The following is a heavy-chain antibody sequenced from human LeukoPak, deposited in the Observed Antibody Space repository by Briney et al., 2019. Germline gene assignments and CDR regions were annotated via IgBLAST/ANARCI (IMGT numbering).Heavy chain of an antibody. CDR2: ISYDGSNK. V-gene: IGHV3-30*03. CDR1: GSTFSSYG. Sequence: PGGSLRLSCAASGSTFSSYGMHWVRQAPGKGLEWVAVISYDGSNKYYADSVKGRFTISRDNSKNTLYLQMNSMRAEDTAVYYCARETWSRGGDAFDIWGRGTMVTVSS. CDR3: ARETWSRGGDAFDI. J-gene: IGHJ3*02. D-gene: IGHD3-10*01.